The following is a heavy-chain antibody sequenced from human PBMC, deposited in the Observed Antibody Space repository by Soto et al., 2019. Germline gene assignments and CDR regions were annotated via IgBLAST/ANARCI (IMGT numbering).Heavy chain of an antibody. V-gene: IGHV4-34*01. CDR2: INHSGST. J-gene: IGHJ4*02. D-gene: IGHD1-1*01. CDR1: GGSFSGYY. CDR3: ASQLEYTTYFDY. Sequence: SETLSLTCAVYGGSFSGYYWSWIRQPPGKGLEWIGEINHSGSTNYNPSLKSRVTISVDTSKNQFSLRLPSVTAADTAVLYCASQLEYTTYFDYWGRGTLVTVSS.